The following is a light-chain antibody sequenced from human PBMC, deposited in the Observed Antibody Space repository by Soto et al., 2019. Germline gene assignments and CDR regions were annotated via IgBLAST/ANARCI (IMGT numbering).Light chain of an antibody. CDR2: DAS. V-gene: IGKV3-11*01. Sequence: EIVLTQSPATLSLSPGERATLSCRASQSVSSYLAWYQQKPGQAPRLLIYDASNRATGIPARFSGSGSGTDFPLTISGLEPEDFAVYYWQQRSNWPQFTFGPGTKVDIK. J-gene: IGKJ3*01. CDR3: QQRSNWPQFT. CDR1: QSVSSY.